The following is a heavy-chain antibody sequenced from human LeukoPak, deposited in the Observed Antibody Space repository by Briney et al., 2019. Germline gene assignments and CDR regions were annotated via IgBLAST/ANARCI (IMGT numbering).Heavy chain of an antibody. D-gene: IGHD3-22*01. CDR1: GGSISSGGYS. V-gene: IGHV4-30-2*01. J-gene: IGHJ4*02. CDR3: ARATYYYDSSGYFDY. CDR2: IYHSGST. Sequence: SQTLSLTCAVSGGSISSGGYSWSWIRQPPGKGLEWIGYIYHSGSTYYNPSLKSRVTISVDRSKNQFSLKLSSVTAADTAVYHCARATYYYDSSGYFDYWGQGTLVTVSS.